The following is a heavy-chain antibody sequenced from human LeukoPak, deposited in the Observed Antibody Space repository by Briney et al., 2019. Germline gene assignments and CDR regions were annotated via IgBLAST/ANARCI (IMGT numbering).Heavy chain of an antibody. CDR3: ARDSSVANNYYFDY. J-gene: IGHJ4*02. D-gene: IGHD1/OR15-1a*01. CDR1: GFTVSSNY. V-gene: IGHV3-66*01. Sequence: GALRLSCAASGFTVSSNYMSWVRQAPGKGLEWVSVIYSGGSTYYADSVKGRFTISRDNSNNTLYLQMNSLRAEDTAVYFCARDSSVANNYYFDYWGQGTLVTVSS. CDR2: IYSGGST.